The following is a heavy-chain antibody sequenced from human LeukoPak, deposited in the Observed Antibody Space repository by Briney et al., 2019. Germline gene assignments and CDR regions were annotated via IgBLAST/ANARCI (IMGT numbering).Heavy chain of an antibody. CDR3: ARDSGPLDT. V-gene: IGHV3-33*01. Sequence: GGSLRLSCAASGFTFSSYGLHWVRQAPGKGLEWVAAIWYDGSNTYYPDSVKGRFTISRDDSKNTLYLQMNSLRAEDTAVYYCARDSGPLDTWGQGTLVTVSS. J-gene: IGHJ5*02. CDR2: IWYDGSNT. D-gene: IGHD1-1*01. CDR1: GFTFSSYG.